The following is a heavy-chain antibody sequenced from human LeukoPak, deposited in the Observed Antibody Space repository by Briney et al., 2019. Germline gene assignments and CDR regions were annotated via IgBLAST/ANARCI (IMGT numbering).Heavy chain of an antibody. CDR3: AKERGDYVWGSYRYTAHAIDI. CDR1: GFTFSSYA. CDR2: ISGSGGST. D-gene: IGHD3-16*02. V-gene: IGHV3-23*01. Sequence: PGGSLRLSCAASGFTFSSYAMSWVRQAPGKGLEWVSAISGSGGSTYYADSVKGRFTISRDNSKNTLYLQMNSLRAEDTAVYYCAKERGDYVWGSYRYTAHAIDIWGQGTMVTVSS. J-gene: IGHJ3*02.